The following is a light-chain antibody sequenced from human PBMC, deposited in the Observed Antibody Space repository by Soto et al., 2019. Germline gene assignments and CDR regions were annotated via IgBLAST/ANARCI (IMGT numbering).Light chain of an antibody. Sequence: QSALTQPASMSGSPGQSITISCTGTSNDVGGYNYVSWYQQHPGKAPKLMIFEVSNRPSGVSNRFSGSKSGNTAPLTISGLQAEDEAYYYCCSYTSTNSRVFGGGTQLTVL. V-gene: IGLV2-14*01. CDR2: EVS. J-gene: IGLJ7*01. CDR3: CSYTSTNSRV. CDR1: SNDVGGYNY.